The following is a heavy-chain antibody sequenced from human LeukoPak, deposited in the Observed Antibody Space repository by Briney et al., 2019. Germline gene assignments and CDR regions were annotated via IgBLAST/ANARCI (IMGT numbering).Heavy chain of an antibody. J-gene: IGHJ4*02. Sequence: PGGSQRLSCAASGFTFSSYSMNSVRQAPGKGLEWVSSISSSSSYIYYADSVKGRFTISRDNAKNSLYLQMNSLRAEDTAVYYCTPMVQGVIPSGWGQGTLVTVSS. CDR2: ISSSSSYI. V-gene: IGHV3-21*01. CDR3: TPMVQGVIPSG. CDR1: GFTFSSYS. D-gene: IGHD3-10*01.